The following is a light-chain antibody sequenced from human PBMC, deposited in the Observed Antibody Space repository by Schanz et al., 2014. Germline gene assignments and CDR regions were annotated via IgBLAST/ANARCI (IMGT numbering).Light chain of an antibody. Sequence: EIVLTQSPGTLSLSPGERATLSCRASQSVGNNYLAWYQQKPGQAPRLLMYDTSDRATGIPDRFSGSGSGTDFTLTISRLEPEDFAVYYCQQYGSSLFTFGPGTKVDIK. CDR1: QSVGNNY. V-gene: IGKV3-20*01. CDR2: DTS. J-gene: IGKJ3*01. CDR3: QQYGSSLFT.